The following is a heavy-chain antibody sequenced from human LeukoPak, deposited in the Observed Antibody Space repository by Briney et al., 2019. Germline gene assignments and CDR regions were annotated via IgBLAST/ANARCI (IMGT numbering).Heavy chain of an antibody. V-gene: IGHV2-5*02. CDR3: AHDRSRWVNDAFDI. D-gene: IGHD3-22*01. J-gene: IGHJ3*02. CDR2: IYWDDDK. CDR1: GFSLSTTGVG. Sequence: KESGPTLVQPTQTLTLTCTFSGFSLSTTGVGVGWVRQPPGKALEWLALIYWDDDKRYWPSLKSRLTITKDTSKNQVLLTVTNMDPVDTGTYYCAHDRSRWVNDAFDICGQGTLVTVSS.